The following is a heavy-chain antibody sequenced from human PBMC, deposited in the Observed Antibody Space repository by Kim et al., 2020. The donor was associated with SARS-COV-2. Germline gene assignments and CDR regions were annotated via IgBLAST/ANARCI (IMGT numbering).Heavy chain of an antibody. J-gene: IGHJ4*02. V-gene: IGHV3-33*01. CDR2: IWSDGTKE. CDR3: ARDKGERYSDY. Sequence: GGSLRLSCAASGLPFSASGMHWVRQAPGKGLEWVAMIWSDGTKEYYADSVKGRFTISRDNSKNTVYLQMNSLRAEDTAVYYCARDKGERYSDYWGQGTLVLVS. D-gene: IGHD3-16*01. CDR1: GLPFSASG.